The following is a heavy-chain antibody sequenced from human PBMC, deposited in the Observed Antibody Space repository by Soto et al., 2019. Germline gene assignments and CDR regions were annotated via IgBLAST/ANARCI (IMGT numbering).Heavy chain of an antibody. Sequence: QITLNESGPTQVKPRQTLTLTCTFSGFSLTTSGVGVGWIHQSPGKAPEWLALIYWDDDKRYSPSLKSRLTIPKDTSKNQVVLTMADLDPADTATSYCAHRVLRTVFGLVTTTAIYFDFWGQGTPVAVSS. D-gene: IGHD3-3*01. J-gene: IGHJ4*02. CDR2: IYWDDDK. CDR3: AHRVLRTVFGLVTTTAIYFDF. V-gene: IGHV2-5*02. CDR1: GFSLTTSGVG.